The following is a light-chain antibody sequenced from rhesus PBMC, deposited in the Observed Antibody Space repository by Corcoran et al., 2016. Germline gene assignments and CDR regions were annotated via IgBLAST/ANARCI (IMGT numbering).Light chain of an antibody. V-gene: IGKV1-18*01. J-gene: IGKJ1*01. Sequence: IQMTQSPSSLSASVGDKVTITCRASQGINSWLAWYQQKPVKAPKLLFYAASSLESGAPSRFSGSGSMTDYTLTISSLQPADFATYYCPQGYKPPWTFGQGTKVGIK. CDR1: QGINSW. CDR3: PQGYKPPWT. CDR2: AAS.